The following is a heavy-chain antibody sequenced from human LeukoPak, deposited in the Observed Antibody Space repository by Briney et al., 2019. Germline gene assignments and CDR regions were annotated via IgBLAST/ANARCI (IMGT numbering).Heavy chain of an antibody. CDR2: ISGSGGST. V-gene: IGHV3-23*01. CDR3: AKVGDSSGYFAYY. D-gene: IGHD3-22*01. CDR1: GFTFSSYA. J-gene: IGHJ4*02. Sequence: GGSLRLSCAASGFTFSSYAMNWVRQAPGKGLEWVSAISGSGGSTYYADSVKGRFTISRDNSKNTLYLQMNSLRAEDTAVYYCAKVGDSSGYFAYYWGQGTLVTVSS.